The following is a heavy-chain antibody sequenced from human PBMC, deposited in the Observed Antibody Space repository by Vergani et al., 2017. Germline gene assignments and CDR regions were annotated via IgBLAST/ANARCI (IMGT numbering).Heavy chain of an antibody. Sequence: QVQLQESGPGLVKPSETLSLTCTVSGGSISSYYWSWIRQPPGKGLEWIGYIYYSGSTNYNPSLKSRVTRSVDTSKNQFSLKLSSVTAADTAVYYCARYRWFVELSQNSYYYYGMDVWGQGTTVTVSS. CDR1: GGSISSYY. CDR3: ARYRWFVELSQNSYYYYGMDV. V-gene: IGHV4-59*01. J-gene: IGHJ6*02. D-gene: IGHD3-10*01. CDR2: IYYSGST.